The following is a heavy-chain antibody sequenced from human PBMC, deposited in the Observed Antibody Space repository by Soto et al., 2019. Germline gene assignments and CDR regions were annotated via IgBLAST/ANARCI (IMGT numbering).Heavy chain of an antibody. CDR2: INAGNGNT. Sequence: ASVKVSCKASGYTFTSYAMHWVRQAPGQRLEWMGWINAGNGNTKYSQKFQGRVTITRDTSASTAYMELSSLRSEDTAVYYCARELKRITIFGVVISKNYYYYYGMDAWGQGTTVTAP. V-gene: IGHV1-3*01. J-gene: IGHJ6*02. D-gene: IGHD3-3*01. CDR3: ARELKRITIFGVVISKNYYYYYGMDA. CDR1: GYTFTSYA.